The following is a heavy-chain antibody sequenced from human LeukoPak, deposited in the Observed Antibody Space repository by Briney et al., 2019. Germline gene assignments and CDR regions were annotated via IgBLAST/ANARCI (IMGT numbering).Heavy chain of an antibody. J-gene: IGHJ6*03. V-gene: IGHV1-2*02. Sequence: ASVKVSCKAYGYTFSTVYLHWVRQAPGQGLEWMGWINPNGGATNYAQKFQGRVTMTRDTSITTAYMELSGLRSDDTAVYYCARGTPERGSENYFMGYYYMDVWGRGTTVTISS. D-gene: IGHD3-10*01. CDR1: GYTFSTVY. CDR3: ARGTPERGSENYFMGYYYMDV. CDR2: INPNGGAT.